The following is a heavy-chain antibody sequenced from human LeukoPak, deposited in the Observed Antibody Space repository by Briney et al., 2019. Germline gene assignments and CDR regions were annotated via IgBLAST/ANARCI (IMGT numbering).Heavy chain of an antibody. Sequence: ASVKVSCKASGDTFTSYGITWVRQAPGQGLEWMGWISAYNGNTNYAQKVQGRVTMTTDTSTSTAYMELKSLRSDDTAVYYCARDQISATGDYWGQGTLVTVSS. CDR3: ARDQISATGDY. J-gene: IGHJ4*02. CDR1: GDTFTSYG. V-gene: IGHV1-18*04. CDR2: ISAYNGNT. D-gene: IGHD4-17*01.